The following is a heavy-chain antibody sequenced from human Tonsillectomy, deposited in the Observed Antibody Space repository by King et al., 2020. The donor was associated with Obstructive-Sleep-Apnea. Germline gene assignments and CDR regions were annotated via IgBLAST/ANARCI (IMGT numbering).Heavy chain of an antibody. CDR3: TTVETLERQTLNFQNGMDV. CDR2: IKSKADGGTT. D-gene: IGHD1-1*01. Sequence: VQLVESGGGLVKPGGSLRLSCAASVFTFGDAWMSWVRQAPRKGLEWVGRIKSKADGGTTDYAAPVKGRFTISRDDSNKTLYLQMNSLKTEDTAVCYCTTVETLERQTLNFQNGMDVWGQGTTVTVSS. J-gene: IGHJ6*02. CDR1: VFTFGDAW. V-gene: IGHV3-15*01.